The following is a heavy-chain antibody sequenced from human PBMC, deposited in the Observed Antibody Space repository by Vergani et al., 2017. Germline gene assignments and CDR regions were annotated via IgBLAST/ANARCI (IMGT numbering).Heavy chain of an antibody. CDR2: INPSGGST. V-gene: IGHV1-46*03. CDR3: ARVIRGYSYPPYFDY. Sequence: QVQLVQSGAEVKKPGASVQVSCKASGYTFTSYYMHWVRQAPGQGLEWMGIINPSGGSTSYAQKFQGRVTMTRDTSTSTVYMELSSLRSEDTAVYYCARVIRGYSYPPYFDYWGQGTLVTVSS. CDR1: GYTFTSYY. J-gene: IGHJ4*02. D-gene: IGHD5-18*01.